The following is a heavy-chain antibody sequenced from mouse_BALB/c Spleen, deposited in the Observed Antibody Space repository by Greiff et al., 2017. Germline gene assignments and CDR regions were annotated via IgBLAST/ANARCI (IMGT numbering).Heavy chain of an antibody. Sequence: QVQLKESGPGLVAPSQSLSITCTVSGFSLTGYGVNWVRQPPGKGLEWLGMIWGDGSTDYNSALKSRLSISKDNSKSQVFLKMNSLQTDDTARYYCARGGNYVRMYFDVWGAGTTVTVSS. J-gene: IGHJ1*01. D-gene: IGHD2-1*01. V-gene: IGHV2-6-7*01. CDR2: IWGDGST. CDR3: ARGGNYVRMYFDV. CDR1: GFSLTGYG.